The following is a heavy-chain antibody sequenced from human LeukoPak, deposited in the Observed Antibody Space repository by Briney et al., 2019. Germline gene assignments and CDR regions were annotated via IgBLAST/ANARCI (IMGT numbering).Heavy chain of an antibody. V-gene: IGHV4-59*03. CDR2: IYYRGTT. D-gene: IGHD3-10*01. CDR3: AGVFSGRRPFEL. J-gene: IGHJ4*02. CDR1: GGSINDYY. Sequence: SETLSLTCTVSGGSINDYYWNWLRQPPGKGLEWIGFIYYRGTTNNNPSLKSRVTTSIDPSKKQFSLNLSSVTAADTAIYYCAGVFSGRRPFELWGQGILVTVSS.